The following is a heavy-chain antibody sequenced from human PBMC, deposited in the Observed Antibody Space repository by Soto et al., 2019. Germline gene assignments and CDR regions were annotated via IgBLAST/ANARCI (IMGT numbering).Heavy chain of an antibody. J-gene: IGHJ4*02. Sequence: SQTLSLTCAISGDSVSSNSAAWNWIRQSPSRGIEWLGRTYYRSKWYNDYAVSVKSRITINPDTSKNQFSLQLNSVTPEDTAVYYCAREGTIFGVVHHIDYWGQGTLVTVSS. CDR1: GDSVSSNSAA. D-gene: IGHD3-3*01. CDR2: TYYRSKWYN. CDR3: AREGTIFGVVHHIDY. V-gene: IGHV6-1*01.